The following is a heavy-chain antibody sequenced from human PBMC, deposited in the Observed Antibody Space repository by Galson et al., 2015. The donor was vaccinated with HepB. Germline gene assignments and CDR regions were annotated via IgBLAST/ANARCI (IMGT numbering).Heavy chain of an antibody. CDR1: GYTFTSYV. CDR3: ARGGTGSDH. Sequence: SVKVSCKASGYTFTSYVISWVRQAPGQGLEWLGRISGYNGHTNYAQNLQNKVTMTTDTSTSTAYLELRRLKSDDTAIYYCARGGTGSDHWGQGTLVTVSS. V-gene: IGHV1-18*04. J-gene: IGHJ4*02. D-gene: IGHD6-19*01. CDR2: ISGYNGHT.